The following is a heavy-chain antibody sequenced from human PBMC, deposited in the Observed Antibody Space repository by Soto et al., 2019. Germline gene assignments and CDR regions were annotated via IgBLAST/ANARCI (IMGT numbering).Heavy chain of an antibody. J-gene: IGHJ4*02. CDR3: AIADYGDDDY. D-gene: IGHD4-17*01. CDR2: LKAYSGNT. Sequence: QLQLVQSGAEAKKPGASVKVSCKASGYTFGTSTISWLRQAPGKGLEWMGWLKAYSGNTNYAPKLQGRVTMTTDTPTSTAYMELRSLTTDETATYYCAIADYGDDDYWGQGTLVTVSS. V-gene: IGHV1-18*04. CDR1: GYTFGTST.